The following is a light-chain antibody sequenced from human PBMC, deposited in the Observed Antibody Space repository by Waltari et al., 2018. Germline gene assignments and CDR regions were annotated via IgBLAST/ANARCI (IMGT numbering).Light chain of an antibody. CDR2: GTS. V-gene: IGKV3-20*01. Sequence: EIELTQSPGTLSLSPGDRATLSCRASHSVNSAYLAWYQQKRGQAPRLLIYGTSTRATGISETFSGSGSGTDFILTISRLEPEDFAIYYCHQYHNSPQTFGQGTKVEI. J-gene: IGKJ1*01. CDR1: HSVNSAY. CDR3: HQYHNSPQT.